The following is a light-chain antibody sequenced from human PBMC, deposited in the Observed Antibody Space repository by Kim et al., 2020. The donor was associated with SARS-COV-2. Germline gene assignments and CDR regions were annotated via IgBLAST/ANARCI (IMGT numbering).Light chain of an antibody. J-gene: IGKJ1*01. CDR2: GAS. V-gene: IGKV1-12*01. CDR3: QQTNSVPPT. Sequence: ASVGDRVTIACRASQGISSWLAWYQQKPGTAPKFLIYGASSLQSGVPSRFSGSGSGTEFTLTITSLQPEDCATYDCQQTNSVPPTFGQGTKVDIK. CDR1: QGISSW.